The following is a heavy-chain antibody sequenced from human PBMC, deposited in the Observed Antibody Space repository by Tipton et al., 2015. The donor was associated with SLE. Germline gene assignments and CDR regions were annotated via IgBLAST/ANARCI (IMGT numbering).Heavy chain of an antibody. CDR3: AREWRRGILAD. CDR1: GGSFSGYY. CDR2: VSHSGST. J-gene: IGHJ4*02. D-gene: IGHD2-8*02. V-gene: IGHV4-34*01. Sequence: TLSLTCAVYGGSFSGYYWSWIRQPPGKGLEWIGEVSHSGSTNYNPSLKSRVTISVDTSKNQFSLKLSSVTAAHTAVYYCAREWRRGILADWGQGTLVTVSS.